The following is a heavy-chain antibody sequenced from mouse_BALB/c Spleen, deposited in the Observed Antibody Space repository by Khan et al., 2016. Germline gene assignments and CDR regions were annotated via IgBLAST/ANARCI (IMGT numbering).Heavy chain of an antibody. CDR3: SRDGYLDY. J-gene: IGHJ2*01. V-gene: IGHV6-6*02. CDR1: GFTFSNYW. D-gene: IGHD2-3*01. Sequence: EVKLEVSVGGLVQPGGSMKLSCVASGFTFSNYWMNWVHQSPEKGLEWVAEIRLKSNNYATYYAESVKGRFTISRDDSKSSVYLQMNNLRAEDTGIYYCSRDGYLDYWGQGTTLTVSS. CDR2: IRLKSNNYAT.